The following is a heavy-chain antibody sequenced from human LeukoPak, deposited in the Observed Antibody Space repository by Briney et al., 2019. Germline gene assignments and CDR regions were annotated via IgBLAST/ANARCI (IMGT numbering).Heavy chain of an antibody. J-gene: IGHJ4*02. V-gene: IGHV3-49*04. D-gene: IGHD1-1*01. CDR2: IRSRVYGETT. CDR3: PKGTGTGVH. Sequence: GGSLRLSCAASGFTFGDSAMSWVRQAPGKGLEWVSLIRSRVYGETTEYAASVKGRFTISRDDSKSIAYLQMNSLKTEDTGVYYCPKGTGTGVHWGQGTLVTVSS. CDR1: GFTFGDSA.